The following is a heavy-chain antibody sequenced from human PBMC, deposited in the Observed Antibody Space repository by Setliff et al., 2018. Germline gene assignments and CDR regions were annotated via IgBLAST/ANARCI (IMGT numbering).Heavy chain of an antibody. CDR2: IIPIFGTA. Sequence: GASVKVSCKASGGTFSSYAISWVRQAPGQGLEWMGRIIPIFGTANYAQKFQGRVTITADKSTSTAYMELSSLRSEDTAVYYCARCGYQLLPSITAAAFDNAFDIWGQGTMVTVSS. V-gene: IGHV1-69*06. CDR3: ARCGYQLLPSITAAAFDNAFDI. CDR1: GGTFSSYA. J-gene: IGHJ3*02. D-gene: IGHD2-2*01.